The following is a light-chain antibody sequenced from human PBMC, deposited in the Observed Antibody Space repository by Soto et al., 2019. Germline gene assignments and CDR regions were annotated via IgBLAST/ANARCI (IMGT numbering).Light chain of an antibody. CDR1: QSVSSNY. CDR3: QQYDSPLIT. J-gene: IGKJ5*01. Sequence: EIVLTQSPGTLSLSPGERATLSCRASQSVSSNYLAWYQQKPRQAPRLLIYGASSRAPGIPDRFSGSGSGTDFRLTISRLEPEDFAVYSCQQYDSPLITFGQGTRLEIK. V-gene: IGKV3-20*01. CDR2: GAS.